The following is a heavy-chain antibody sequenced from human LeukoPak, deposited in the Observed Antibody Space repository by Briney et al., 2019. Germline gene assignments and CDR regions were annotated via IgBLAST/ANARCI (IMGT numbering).Heavy chain of an antibody. CDR1: GYTFTSYG. D-gene: IGHD2-15*01. CDR3: ARGRGGKYCSGGSCYSYDYYYYYMDV. CDR2: INAYNGNT. V-gene: IGHV1-18*01. Sequence: ASVKVSCKASGYTFTSYGISWVRQAPGQGLEWMGWINAYNGNTNYAQKLQGRVTMTTDTSTSTAYMELRSLRSDDTAVYYCARGRGGKYCSGGSCYSYDYYYYYMDVWGKGTTVTVSS. J-gene: IGHJ6*03.